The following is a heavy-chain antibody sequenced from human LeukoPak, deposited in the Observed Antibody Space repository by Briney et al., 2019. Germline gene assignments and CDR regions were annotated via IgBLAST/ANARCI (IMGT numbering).Heavy chain of an antibody. CDR1: GYSFTSCW. V-gene: IGHV5-51*01. J-gene: IGHJ6*03. CDR2: VYPGDSDT. CDR3: ARVVSGSYQSYYYYMDV. Sequence: GESLKISCKGSGYSFTSCWIGWVRQMPGKGLEWMGIVYPGDSDTRYSPSFQGQVTISADKSISTAYLQWSSLKASDTAMYYCARVVSGSYQSYYYYMDVWGKGTTVTISS. D-gene: IGHD3-10*01.